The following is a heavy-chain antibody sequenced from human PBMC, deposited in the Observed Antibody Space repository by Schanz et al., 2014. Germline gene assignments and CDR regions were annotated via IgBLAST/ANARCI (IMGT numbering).Heavy chain of an antibody. D-gene: IGHD3-10*01. CDR3: AKGRFGELSAFDI. CDR2: VSSSSSYT. CDR1: GFTFSSYA. Sequence: EVQLLESGGGLVQPGGSLRLSCAASGFTFSSYAMSWVRQAPGKGLEWVSYVSSSSSYTHYADSVKGRFTISRDNAKNSLYLQMSSLRAEDTAVYYCAKGRFGELSAFDIWGQGTMVTVSS. J-gene: IGHJ3*02. V-gene: IGHV3-48*04.